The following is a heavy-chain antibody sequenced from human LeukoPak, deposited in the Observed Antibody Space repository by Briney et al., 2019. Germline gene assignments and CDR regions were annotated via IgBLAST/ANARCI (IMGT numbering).Heavy chain of an antibody. CDR1: GGSISSYY. CDR3: ARNYYDSSDY. J-gene: IGHJ4*02. V-gene: IGHV4-4*07. Sequence: SETLSLTCTVSGGSISSYYWSWIRQPAGKGLEWIGSIYHSGSTYYNPSLKSRVTISVDTSKNQFSLKLSSVTAADTAVYYCARNYYDSSDYWGQGTLVTVSS. D-gene: IGHD3-22*01. CDR2: IYHSGST.